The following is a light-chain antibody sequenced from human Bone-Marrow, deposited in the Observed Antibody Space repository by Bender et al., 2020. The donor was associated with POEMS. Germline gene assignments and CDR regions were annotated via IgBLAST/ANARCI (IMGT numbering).Light chain of an antibody. V-gene: IGLV3-1*01. J-gene: IGLJ1*01. CDR3: QAWDSSTPV. Sequence: SYDLTQPPSVSVSPGQTASITCSGDNLGDKFASWYQQKPGQSPVMVIYRDDKRPSGIPERFSGSNSGNTATLTISGTQAMDEADYYCQAWDSSTPVFGTGTKVTVL. CDR2: RDD. CDR1: NLGDKF.